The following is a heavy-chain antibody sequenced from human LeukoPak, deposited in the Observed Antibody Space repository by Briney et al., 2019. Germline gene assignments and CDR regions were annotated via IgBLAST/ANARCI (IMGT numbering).Heavy chain of an antibody. J-gene: IGHJ3*02. CDR1: GFTFSNYW. Sequence: GSLRLSCAASGFTFSNYWMSWVRLAPGKGLEWVANIKKDGSEKFYVDSVKGRFTISRDNAKNSLYLQMNSLRAKDTAVYYCARDGDFWSAQGAFDIWGQGTMVTVSS. V-gene: IGHV3-7*01. D-gene: IGHD3-3*01. CDR3: ARDGDFWSAQGAFDI. CDR2: IKKDGSEK.